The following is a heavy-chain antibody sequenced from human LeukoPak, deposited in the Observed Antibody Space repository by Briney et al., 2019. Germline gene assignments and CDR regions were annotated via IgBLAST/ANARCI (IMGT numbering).Heavy chain of an antibody. J-gene: IGHJ6*04. CDR1: GFTFTSYD. V-gene: IGHV3-30*18. D-gene: IGHD3-10*01. Sequence: PGSSLRLSCAASGFTFTSYDMHWVRQAPGQGLEWMAVISHNGSNKNYADTVKGRFTISRDNSKNTLYLQMNSLRAEDTAVYYCAKDAYYGSGSYYIHRGPSGMEVWGKGTTVTVSS. CDR2: ISHNGSNK. CDR3: AKDAYYGSGSYYIHRGPSGMEV.